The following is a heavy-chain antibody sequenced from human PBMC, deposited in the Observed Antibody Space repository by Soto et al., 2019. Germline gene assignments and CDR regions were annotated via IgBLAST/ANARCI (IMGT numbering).Heavy chain of an antibody. CDR3: ARAPAPYCSSTSCYGPHLDY. Sequence: PGGSLRLSCAASGFTFSSYGMHWVRQAPGKGLEWVAVICYDGSNIYYAVSVKGRFTISRDNSKNTLYLQMNSLRAEDTAVYYCARAPAPYCSSTSCYGPHLDYWGQGTLVTVSS. CDR2: ICYDGSNI. J-gene: IGHJ4*02. CDR1: GFTFSSYG. V-gene: IGHV3-33*01. D-gene: IGHD2-2*01.